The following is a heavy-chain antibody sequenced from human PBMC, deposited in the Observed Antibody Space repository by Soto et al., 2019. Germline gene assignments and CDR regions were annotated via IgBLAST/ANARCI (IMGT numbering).Heavy chain of an antibody. CDR3: TMTIAEELYYYYYGMDV. D-gene: IGHD6-13*01. Sequence: VQLVESGGGLVKPGGSLRLSCAASGFTFSNAWMSWVRQAPGKGLEWVGRIKSKTDGGTTDYAAPVKGRFTISRDDSKNTLYLQMNSLKTEDTAVYYCTMTIAEELYYYYYGMDVWGQGTTVTVSS. CDR2: IKSKTDGGTT. V-gene: IGHV3-15*01. CDR1: GFTFSNAW. J-gene: IGHJ6*02.